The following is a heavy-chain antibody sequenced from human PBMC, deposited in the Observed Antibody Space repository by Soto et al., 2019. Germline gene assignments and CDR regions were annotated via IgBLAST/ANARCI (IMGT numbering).Heavy chain of an antibody. CDR3: VRDRDSDTWPSRDV. J-gene: IGHJ6*02. CDR2: ISAKNGDT. V-gene: IGHV1-18*01. CDR1: GYSFTRNG. Sequence: QVHLVQSGAELKKPGASVRVSCKASGYSFTRNGISWVRQAPGQGLEWMGWISAKNGDTNYAQKFQGRVIMTTDTSPSTAYMELSSLRSAETAVYYCVRDRDSDTWPSRDVWGQGTTVTVSS. D-gene: IGHD1-26*01.